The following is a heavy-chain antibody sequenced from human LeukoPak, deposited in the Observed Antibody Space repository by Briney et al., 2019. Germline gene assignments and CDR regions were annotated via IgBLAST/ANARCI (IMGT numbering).Heavy chain of an antibody. Sequence: ASVKVSCKASGYTFTGYYMHWVRQAPGQGLEWMGWISSYNGNTNYAQKLQGRVSMTTDTSTSTAYMELRSLRSDDTAVYFCARGGDCSSTICYNYMDVWGKGTTVTVSS. V-gene: IGHV1-18*04. D-gene: IGHD2-2*02. CDR1: GYTFTGYY. CDR2: ISSYNGNT. CDR3: ARGGDCSSTICYNYMDV. J-gene: IGHJ6*03.